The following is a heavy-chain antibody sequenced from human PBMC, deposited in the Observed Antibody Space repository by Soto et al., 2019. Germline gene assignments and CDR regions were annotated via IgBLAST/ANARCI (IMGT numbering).Heavy chain of an antibody. Sequence: PGWSLRLSCAASGFTFSSYGMHLVRQAPGKGLEWVAFIWYDGSNKYYADSVKGRFTISRDNSKNTLYLQMNSLRAEDTAVYYCAGVKGVRGAPRDYFEYWGEGTLVTVSS. J-gene: IGHJ4*02. V-gene: IGHV3-33*01. CDR3: AGVKGVRGAPRDYFEY. D-gene: IGHD3-10*01. CDR1: GFTFSSYG. CDR2: IWYDGSNK.